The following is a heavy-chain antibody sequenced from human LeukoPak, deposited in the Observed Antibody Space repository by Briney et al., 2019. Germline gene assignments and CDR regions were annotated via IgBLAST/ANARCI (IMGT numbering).Heavy chain of an antibody. CDR2: INPNSGGT. CDR3: ARRGVPGYYDNSVELDY. V-gene: IGHV1-2*06. J-gene: IGHJ4*02. Sequence: ASVKVSCKASGYTFTGYYMHWVRQAPGQGLEWMGRINPNSGGTNYAQKFQGRVTMTRDTSISTAYMEPSRLRSDDTAVYYCARRGVPGYYDNSVELDYWGQGTLVTVSS. CDR1: GYTFTGYY. D-gene: IGHD3-22*01.